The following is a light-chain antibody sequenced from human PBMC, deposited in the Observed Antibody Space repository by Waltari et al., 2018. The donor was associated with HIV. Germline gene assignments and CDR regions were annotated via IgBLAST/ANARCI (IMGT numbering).Light chain of an antibody. Sequence: QSVLTQPPSVSGAPGQRVTISCTGSSPTIGAGYDVHWYQQLPGTAPKLLIYCNSNRPSGVPDRFSGSKSGTSASLAITGLQAEDEADYYCQSYDSSLSGPWVFGGGTKLTVL. J-gene: IGLJ3*02. CDR1: SPTIGAGYD. CDR3: QSYDSSLSGPWV. CDR2: CNS. V-gene: IGLV1-40*01.